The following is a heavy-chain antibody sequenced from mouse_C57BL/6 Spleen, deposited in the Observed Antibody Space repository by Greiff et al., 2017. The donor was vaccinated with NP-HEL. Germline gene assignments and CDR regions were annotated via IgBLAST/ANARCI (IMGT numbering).Heavy chain of an antibody. D-gene: IGHD1-1*01. CDR3: ARRYYYGSSPFDG. CDR1: GYAFSSSW. V-gene: IGHV1-82*01. CDR2: IYPGDGDT. J-gene: IGHJ2*01. Sequence: VQLQESGPELVKPGASVKISCKASGYAFSSSWMNWVKQRPGKGLEWIGRIYPGDGDTNYNGKFKGKATLTADKSSSTAYMQLSILTSEDSAVYFGARRYYYGSSPFDGWGQGTTLTVSS.